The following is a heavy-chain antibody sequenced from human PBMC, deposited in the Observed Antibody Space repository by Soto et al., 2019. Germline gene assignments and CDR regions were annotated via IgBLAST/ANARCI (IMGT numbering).Heavy chain of an antibody. CDR3: AKGGGGYDWFDY. J-gene: IGHJ4*02. CDR2: ISYDGSNK. CDR1: GFTFSSYG. V-gene: IGHV3-30*18. D-gene: IGHD5-12*01. Sequence: QVQLVESGGGVVQPGRSLRLSCAASGFTFSSYGMHWVRQAPGKGLEWVAVISYDGSNKYYADSVKGRFTISRDNSKNTLYLQMNSLRAEDTAVYYCAKGGGGYDWFDYWGQGTLVTVSS.